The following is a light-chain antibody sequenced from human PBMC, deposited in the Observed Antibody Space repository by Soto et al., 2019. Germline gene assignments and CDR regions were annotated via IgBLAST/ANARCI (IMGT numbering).Light chain of an antibody. V-gene: IGLV2-23*02. CDR2: EVS. CDR3: CSYAGRSTWV. Sequence: QSALTQPVSVSGSPGQSITISCAGTSSDVGNYKFVSWYQQVPGKAPKVLIYEVSKRSSGVSNRFFGSKSGNTASLTISGLQAEDEAEYYCCSYAGRSTWVLGGGTKLTVL. CDR1: SSDVGNYKF. J-gene: IGLJ2*01.